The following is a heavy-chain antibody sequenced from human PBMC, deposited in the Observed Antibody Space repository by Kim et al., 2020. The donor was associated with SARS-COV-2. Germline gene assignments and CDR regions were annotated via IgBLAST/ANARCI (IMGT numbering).Heavy chain of an antibody. CDR3: ARGGGSSSWYYYYGMDV. Sequence: SETLSLTCTVSGGSISSYYWSWIRQPPGKGLEWIGYIYYSGSTNYNPSLKSRVTISVDTSKNQFSLKLSSVTAADTAVYYCARGGGSSSWYYYYGMDVWG. V-gene: IGHV4-59*13. CDR2: IYYSGST. CDR1: GGSISSYY. D-gene: IGHD6-13*01. J-gene: IGHJ6*01.